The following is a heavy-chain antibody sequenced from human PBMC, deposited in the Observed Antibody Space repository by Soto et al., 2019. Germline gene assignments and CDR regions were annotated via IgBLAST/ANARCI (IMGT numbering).Heavy chain of an antibody. D-gene: IGHD2-2*01. CDR3: ARDFIDLIPGASKLGMDV. J-gene: IGHJ6*02. Sequence: ASVKVSCKASGYTLTXHNIYWVRQAPGQGLEWMGRINSNGDSTTYERKFQGRVTMTSDTSTSTVYLELSSLRSDDTAVYYCARDFIDLIPGASKLGMDVWGQGTTVTVSS. CDR2: INSNGDST. V-gene: IGHV1-46*01. CDR1: GYTLTXHN.